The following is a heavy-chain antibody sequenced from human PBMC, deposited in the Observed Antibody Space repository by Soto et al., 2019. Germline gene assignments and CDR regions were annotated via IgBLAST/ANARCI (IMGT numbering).Heavy chain of an antibody. CDR2: ISYDGSNK. V-gene: IGHV3-30-3*01. Sequence: QVQLVESGGGVVQPGRSLRLSCAASGFTFSSYAMHWVRQAPGKGLEWVAVISYDGSNKYYADSVKGRFTISRDNSKNTLYLQMNSLRAEDTAVYYCATTLHSSTHPIDYWGQGTLVTVSS. D-gene: IGHD6-13*01. J-gene: IGHJ4*02. CDR1: GFTFSSYA. CDR3: ATTLHSSTHPIDY.